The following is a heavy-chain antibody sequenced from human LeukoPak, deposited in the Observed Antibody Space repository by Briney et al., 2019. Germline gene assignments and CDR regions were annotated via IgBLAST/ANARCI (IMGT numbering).Heavy chain of an antibody. D-gene: IGHD6-19*01. Sequence: SVTVSCKAAGGTFISYAISWVRQAPGQGLEWMGGIIPIFGIANYAQKFQGRVTITTDESTSTAYMELSSLRSEDTAVYYCARDPSSYSSGWEGDWFDPWGQGTLVTVSS. V-gene: IGHV1-69*05. CDR1: GGTFISYA. J-gene: IGHJ5*02. CDR3: ARDPSSYSSGWEGDWFDP. CDR2: IIPIFGIA.